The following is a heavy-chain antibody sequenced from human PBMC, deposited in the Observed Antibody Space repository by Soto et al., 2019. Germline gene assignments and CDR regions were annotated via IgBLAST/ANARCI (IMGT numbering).Heavy chain of an antibody. V-gene: IGHV1-69*12. CDR2: IIPIFGTA. J-gene: IGHJ6*02. D-gene: IGHD2-2*01. CDR1: GGTFSSYA. Sequence: QVQLVQSGAEVKKPGSSVKVSCKASGGTFSSYAISWVRQAPGQGLEWMGGIIPIFGTANYAQKFQGRVTITADESTRTAYMELSSLRSENTAVYYCGREPCISTSCYGLDYYYGMDVWGQGTTVTVSS. CDR3: GREPCISTSCYGLDYYYGMDV.